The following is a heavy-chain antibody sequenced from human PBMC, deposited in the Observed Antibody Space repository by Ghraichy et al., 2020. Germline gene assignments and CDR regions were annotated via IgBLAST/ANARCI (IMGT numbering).Heavy chain of an antibody. CDR2: ISGSGGST. CDR3: AKSVKYDSSRYYSGVDS. V-gene: IGHV3-23*01. J-gene: IGHJ5*02. Sequence: GGSLRLSCAASGFTFSSYAMSWVRQAPGKGLEWVSGISGSGGSTYHADSVKGRFTISRDNSKNTLYLQMNSLRAEDTAVYYCAKSVKYDSSRYYSGVDSWGQGILVTVFS. CDR1: GFTFSSYA. D-gene: IGHD3-22*01.